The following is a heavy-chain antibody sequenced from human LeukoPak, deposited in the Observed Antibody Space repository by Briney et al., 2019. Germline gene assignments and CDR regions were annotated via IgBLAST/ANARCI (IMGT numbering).Heavy chain of an antibody. Sequence: GGSLRLSCAASGFTFSSYWMNWARQAPGKGLEWVAVTSSDLNVKLYADSVKGRFTISRDNSRSTLYLQMNSLRPEDTAIYYCAKEGYYGSGSPPSLYFDYWGQGTLVTVSS. CDR2: TSSDLNVK. J-gene: IGHJ4*02. V-gene: IGHV3-30*18. CDR3: AKEGYYGSGSPPSLYFDY. D-gene: IGHD3-10*01. CDR1: GFTFSSYW.